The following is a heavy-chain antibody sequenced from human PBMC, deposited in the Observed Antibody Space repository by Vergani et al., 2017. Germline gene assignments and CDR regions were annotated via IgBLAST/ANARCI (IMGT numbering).Heavy chain of an antibody. D-gene: IGHD3-22*01. Sequence: QVQLQESGPGLVKPSETLSLTCTVSGGSISSHYWSWTRQPPGKGLEWIGYIYYSGSTNYNPSLKSRVTISVDTSKNQFSLKLSSVTAADTAVYYCAGFPYYYDSSGYSLDYWGQGTLVTVSS. J-gene: IGHJ4*02. CDR1: GGSISSHY. CDR3: AGFPYYYDSSGYSLDY. CDR2: IYYSGST. V-gene: IGHV4-59*11.